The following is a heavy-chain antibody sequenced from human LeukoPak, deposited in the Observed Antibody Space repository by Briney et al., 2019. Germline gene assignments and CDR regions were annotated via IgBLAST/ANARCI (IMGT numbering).Heavy chain of an antibody. CDR2: ISSDGTII. V-gene: IGHV3-48*03. Sequence: GGSLRLSCAASGFTFSSYEMNWVRQAPGKGLEWVSYISSDGTIIYYAGSVKGRFTISRDNARNSLYLQMNSLRAEDTAVYYCARYSSPVGNCFDPWGQGTLVTVSS. J-gene: IGHJ5*02. CDR1: GFTFSSYE. CDR3: ARYSSPVGNCFDP. D-gene: IGHD4-11*01.